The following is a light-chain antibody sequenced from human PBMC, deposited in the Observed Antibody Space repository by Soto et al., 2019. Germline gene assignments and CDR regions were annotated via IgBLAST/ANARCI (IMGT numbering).Light chain of an antibody. CDR1: GSDVGAYNF. J-gene: IGLJ2*01. Sequence: QSALTQPPSASGSPGQSVTISCTGTGSDVGAYNFVSWYQQYPGKAPKLMIFEVNKRPSGVPDRFSGFKSGNTAFLSVSGLRADDEADYYSSSFAGSANLLFGGGTQLTVL. CDR3: SSFAGSANLL. V-gene: IGLV2-8*01. CDR2: EVN.